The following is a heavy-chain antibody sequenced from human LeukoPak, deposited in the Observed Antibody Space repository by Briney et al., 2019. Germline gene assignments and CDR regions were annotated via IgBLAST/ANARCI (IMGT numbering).Heavy chain of an antibody. Sequence: SETLSLTCAVYGGSFSGYYWSWIRQPPGKGLEWIGEINHSGSTNYNPSLKSRVTISVDTSKNQFSLKLSSVTAADTAVYYCARAPRRIRCLDYWGQGTLVTVSS. CDR1: GGSFSGYY. D-gene: IGHD4-17*01. CDR2: INHSGST. CDR3: ARAPRRIRCLDY. J-gene: IGHJ4*02. V-gene: IGHV4-34*01.